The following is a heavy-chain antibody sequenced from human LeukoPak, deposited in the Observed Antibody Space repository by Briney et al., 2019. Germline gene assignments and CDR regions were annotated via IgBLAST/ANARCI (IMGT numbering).Heavy chain of an antibody. Sequence: SGTLSLTCVVSGGSISSSNWWSWVRQPPGKGLECIGEIYHSGSTKYNPSLKSRVTISIDTSKNEFSLKLSSATAADTAVYHCARGQFYHDSTGLGVWGQGTLVTVSS. V-gene: IGHV4-4*02. J-gene: IGHJ1*01. D-gene: IGHD3-22*01. CDR1: GGSISSSNW. CDR3: ARGQFYHDSTGLGV. CDR2: IYHSGST.